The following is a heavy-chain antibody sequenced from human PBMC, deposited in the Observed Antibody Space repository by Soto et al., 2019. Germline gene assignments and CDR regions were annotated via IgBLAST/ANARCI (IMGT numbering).Heavy chain of an antibody. J-gene: IGHJ2*01. CDR3: AHSEAYCGGDCYWGYFDL. CDR2: IYWDDDK. CDR1: GFSLSTSGVG. D-gene: IGHD2-21*02. Sequence: QITLKESGPTLVKPTQTLTLTCTFSGFSLSTSGVGVGWIRQPPGKALEWLALIYWDDDKRYSPSLKSRLTITKDXXKXQXVLTMTNMDPVDTATYYCAHSEAYCGGDCYWGYFDLWGRGTLVPVSS. V-gene: IGHV2-5*02.